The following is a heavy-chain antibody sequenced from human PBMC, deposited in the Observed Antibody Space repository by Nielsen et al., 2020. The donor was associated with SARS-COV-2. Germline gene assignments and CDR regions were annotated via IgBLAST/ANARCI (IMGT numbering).Heavy chain of an antibody. V-gene: IGHV5-51*01. D-gene: IGHD3-3*01. Sequence: KVSCKGSGYSFTSYWIGWVRQMPGKGLEWMGIIYPGDSDTRYSPSFQGQVTISADKSISTAYLQWSSLKASDTAMYYCARSGGSGYYTAAFDTWGQGTMVTVSS. CDR2: IYPGDSDT. J-gene: IGHJ3*02. CDR3: ARSGGSGYYTAAFDT. CDR1: GYSFTSYW.